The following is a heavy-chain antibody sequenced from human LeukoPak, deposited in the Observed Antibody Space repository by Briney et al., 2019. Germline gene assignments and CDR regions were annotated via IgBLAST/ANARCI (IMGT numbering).Heavy chain of an antibody. V-gene: IGHV3-30*02. Sequence: GGSLRLSCGASGFTFSSYGMLWVRQSPGKGLEWVAFIRYDGNIKFYADSMKGRFTISRDNSKNTLYLHINSLRPEDTALYYCAKDNPLDYWGQGTLVIVSS. CDR2: IRYDGNIK. CDR3: AKDNPLDY. D-gene: IGHD1-14*01. CDR1: GFTFSSYG. J-gene: IGHJ4*02.